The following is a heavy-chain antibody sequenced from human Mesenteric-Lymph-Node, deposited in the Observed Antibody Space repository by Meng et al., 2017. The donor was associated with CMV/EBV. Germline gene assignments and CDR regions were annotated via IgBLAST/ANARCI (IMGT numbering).Heavy chain of an antibody. D-gene: IGHD3-3*01. J-gene: IGHJ5*02. V-gene: IGHV3-30*02. Sequence: GGSLRLSCAASGFTFSSYGMHWVRQAPGKGLEWVAFIRYDGSNKYYADSVKGRFTISRDNSKNTLYLQMNSLRAEDTALYYCARWEGDFWSGYYMGWFDPWGQGTLVTVSS. CDR1: GFTFSSYG. CDR2: IRYDGSNK. CDR3: ARWEGDFWSGYYMGWFDP.